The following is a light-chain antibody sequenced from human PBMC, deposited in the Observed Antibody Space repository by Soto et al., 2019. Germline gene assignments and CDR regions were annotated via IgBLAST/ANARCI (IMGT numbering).Light chain of an antibody. CDR1: SSDFGAYDS. Sequence: QSALTQPPSASGSPGQSVTISCTGSSSDFGAYDSVSWYQQHPGKAPKLLIYEVTDRPSGVSSRFSGSKSGNTASLTISGLQAEDEADYYCSSYTSSSTLFGTGTKLTVL. J-gene: IGLJ1*01. V-gene: IGLV2-14*01. CDR2: EVT. CDR3: SSYTSSSTL.